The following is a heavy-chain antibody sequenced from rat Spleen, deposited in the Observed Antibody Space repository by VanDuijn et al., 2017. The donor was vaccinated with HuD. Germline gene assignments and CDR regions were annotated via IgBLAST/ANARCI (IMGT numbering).Heavy chain of an antibody. V-gene: IGHV3-1*01. CDR3: ARRRYDGTYYLY. J-gene: IGHJ2*01. CDR2: ITYSGGI. CDR1: GYDITNNY. Sequence: EVQLQESGPGLVKPSQSLSLTCSVSGYDITNNYWGWIRKFPGNKMEWMGFITYSGGISYNPSLQSRISITRDISKNQFFLQVNSVTTEDTANYYCARRRYDGTYYLYWGQGVMVTVSS. D-gene: IGHD1-12*02.